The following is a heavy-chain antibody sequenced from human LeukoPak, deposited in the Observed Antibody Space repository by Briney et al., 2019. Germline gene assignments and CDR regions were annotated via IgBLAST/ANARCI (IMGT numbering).Heavy chain of an antibody. V-gene: IGHV4-30-4*07. CDR3: ARVGGLDGFDY. J-gene: IGHJ4*02. CDR1: GGSISSGGYS. D-gene: IGHD1-1*01. Sequence: SETLSLTCAVSGGSISSGGYSWSWIRQPPGKGLEWIGYIYYSGSTYYNPSLKGRVTISVDTSKNQFSLKLSSVTAADTAVYYCARVGGLDGFDYWGQGTLVTVSS. CDR2: IYYSGST.